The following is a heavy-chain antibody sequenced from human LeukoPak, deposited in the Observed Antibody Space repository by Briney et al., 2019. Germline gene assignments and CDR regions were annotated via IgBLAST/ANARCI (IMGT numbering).Heavy chain of an antibody. D-gene: IGHD4-17*01. CDR1: GYTFTGYY. J-gene: IGHJ5*02. CDR2: INPNSGGT. CDR3: ARGRGCTVTTNLNWFDP. V-gene: IGHV1-2*02. Sequence: ASVKVSCKASGYTFTGYYMHSVRQAPGQGLEWMGWINPNSGGTNYAQKFQGRVTMTRDTSISTAYMELSRLRSDDTAVYYCARGRGCTVTTNLNWFDPWGQGTLVTVSS.